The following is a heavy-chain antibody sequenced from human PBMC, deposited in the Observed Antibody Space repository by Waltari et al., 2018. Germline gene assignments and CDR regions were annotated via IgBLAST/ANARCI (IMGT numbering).Heavy chain of an antibody. Sequence: QVQLQESGPGLVKPSETLSLTCSVSGGSIYSYFWTWIRQPPGNGLQWIGYIRHTGITRSNPSINSRGTMAVDTSRSQISLRLTSVSATDTAVYFCARWDSPGRYFGDWGQGTPVTVSS. D-gene: IGHD1-20*01. CDR2: IRHTGIT. J-gene: IGHJ4*02. CDR3: ARWDSPGRYFGD. V-gene: IGHV4-59*08. CDR1: GGSIYSYF.